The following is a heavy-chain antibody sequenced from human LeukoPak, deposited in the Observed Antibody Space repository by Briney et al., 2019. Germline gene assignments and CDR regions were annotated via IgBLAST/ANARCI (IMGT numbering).Heavy chain of an antibody. CDR2: INPNSGGT. Sequence: ASVKVSCKASGYTFTGYYMHWVRQAPGQGLEWMGWINPNSGGTNYAQKFQGWVTMTRDTAISTAYMELSRLRSDETAVYYCARDREMDTITGGDWSPFDYWGQGTLVTVSS. CDR1: GYTFTGYY. V-gene: IGHV1-2*04. J-gene: IGHJ4*02. CDR3: ARDREMDTITGGDWSPFDY. D-gene: IGHD5-24*01.